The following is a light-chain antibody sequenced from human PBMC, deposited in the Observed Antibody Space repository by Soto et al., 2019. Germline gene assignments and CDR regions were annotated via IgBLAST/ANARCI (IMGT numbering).Light chain of an antibody. CDR2: DAS. V-gene: IGKV1-33*01. CDR1: QDINIY. Sequence: DIQMTQSPSSLFASVGDRVTITCQATQDINIYLNWYQQEPGKAPNLLIYDASNLEIGVPSRFSGSGSGTHFTFTISSLQTEDIGTYYCQQYDILPITFGRGTRLAIK. J-gene: IGKJ5*01. CDR3: QQYDILPIT.